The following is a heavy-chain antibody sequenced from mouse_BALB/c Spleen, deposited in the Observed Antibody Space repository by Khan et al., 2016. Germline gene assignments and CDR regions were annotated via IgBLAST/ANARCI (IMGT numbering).Heavy chain of an antibody. J-gene: IGHJ2*01. CDR3: TSVVEY. V-gene: IGHV6-6*02. Sequence: EVKLEESGGGLVQPGGSMKLSCVASGFSFSNFWMSWVHQSPEKGLEWVAEIRFKSENYATHYAETVKGRFTISRDDSKSRLYLQMNSLKTEDTGTYYCTSVVEYWGQGTTLTVSS. CDR1: GFSFSNFW. CDR2: IRFKSENYAT. D-gene: IGHD1-1*02.